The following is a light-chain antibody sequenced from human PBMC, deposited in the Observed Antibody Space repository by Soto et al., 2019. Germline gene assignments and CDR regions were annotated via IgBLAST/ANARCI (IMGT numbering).Light chain of an antibody. V-gene: IGKV3-20*01. J-gene: IGKJ5*01. CDR1: QNIRSNY. CDR3: QQYGSSPIS. Sequence: EIVLTQSPGTLSLSPGERATLSCSASQNIRSNYLAWYQQKPGQAPRLLISDASTRAAGIPDRLSGSGSGTDFTLTISRLEPEDFAVYYCQQYGSSPISFGQGTRLEIK. CDR2: DAS.